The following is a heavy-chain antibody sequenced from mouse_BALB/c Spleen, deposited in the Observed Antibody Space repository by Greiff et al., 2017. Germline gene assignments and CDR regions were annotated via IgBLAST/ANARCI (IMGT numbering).Heavy chain of an antibody. D-gene: IGHD1-1*02. Sequence: VKLMESGAELVRPGSSVTISCKASGYAFSSYWMNWVKQRPGQGLEWIGQIYPGDGDTNYNGKFKGKATLTADKSSSTAYMQLSSLTSEDSAVYFCARGSYEDYFDYWGQGTTLTVSS. V-gene: IGHV1-80*01. CDR1: GYAFSSYW. CDR3: ARGSYEDYFDY. J-gene: IGHJ2*01. CDR2: IYPGDGDT.